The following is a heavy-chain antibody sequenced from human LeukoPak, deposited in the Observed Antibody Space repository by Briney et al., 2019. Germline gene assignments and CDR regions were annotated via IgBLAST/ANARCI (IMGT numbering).Heavy chain of an antibody. CDR2: IYSSGST. CDR3: ARHIAYHANPDY. D-gene: IGHD2-21*01. Sequence: PSETLSLTCTVSGGSISSSYYYWGWIRQPPGKGLEWIGSIYSSGSTYYNPSLKGRVTISLDTPRNQFSLRLNSVTASDTAVYYCARHIAYHANPDYWGQGTLVAVSS. CDR1: GGSISSSYYY. V-gene: IGHV4-39*01. J-gene: IGHJ4*02.